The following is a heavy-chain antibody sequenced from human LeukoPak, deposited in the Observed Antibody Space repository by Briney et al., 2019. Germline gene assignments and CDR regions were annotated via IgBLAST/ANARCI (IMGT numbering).Heavy chain of an antibody. Sequence: SETLSLTCTVSGGSISRYYWSWIRQPAGKGLEWIGRNYTSGSTHYNPSLKSRVPMSVDTSKNQFSLKLSSVTAADTAVYYCARVVSGSYYEGWFDPWGQGTLVTVSS. V-gene: IGHV4-4*07. CDR3: ARVVSGSYYEGWFDP. CDR2: NYTSGST. J-gene: IGHJ5*02. CDR1: GGSISRYY. D-gene: IGHD1-26*01.